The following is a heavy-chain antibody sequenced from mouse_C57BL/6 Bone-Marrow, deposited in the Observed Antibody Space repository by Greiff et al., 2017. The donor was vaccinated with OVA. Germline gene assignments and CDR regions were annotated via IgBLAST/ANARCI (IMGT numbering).Heavy chain of an antibody. J-gene: IGHJ4*01. CDR1: GYTFTSYG. V-gene: IGHV1-81*01. CDR2: IYPRSGNT. Sequence: QVQLQQSGAELARPGASVKLSCKASGYTFTSYGISWVKQRTGQGLEWIGEIYPRSGNTYYNEKFKGKATLTADKSSSTAYMELRRLTSEDSAVYFCARGGSIYDGFYYAMDYWGQGTSVTVSS. D-gene: IGHD2-3*01. CDR3: ARGGSIYDGFYYAMDY.